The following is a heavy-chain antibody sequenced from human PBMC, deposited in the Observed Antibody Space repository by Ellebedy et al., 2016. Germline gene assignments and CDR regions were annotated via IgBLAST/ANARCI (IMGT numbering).Heavy chain of an antibody. D-gene: IGHD5-24*01. J-gene: IGHJ6*02. CDR2: INGDGNAQ. CDR1: GFTFINNY. V-gene: IGHV3-7*01. CDR3: ARNVETTTVYYYYGMDV. Sequence: GESLKISCVASGFTFINNYMSWVRQAPGKGLEWVAHINGDGNAQYYVDSVKGRFTMSRDNAKNSLYLQINSLSAEDTAVYYCARNVETTTVYYYYGMDVWGQGTTVTVSS.